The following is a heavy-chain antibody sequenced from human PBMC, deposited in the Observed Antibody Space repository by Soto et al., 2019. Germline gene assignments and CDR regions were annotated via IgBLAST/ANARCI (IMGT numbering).Heavy chain of an antibody. Sequence: LRLSCAGSGFTFRWFGMNWVRQAPGKGLEWVARISNDGSNKYYVDSVKGRFTISRDNSKNTLYLQMDSLRAEDTAVYYCAKGEVRGIIPSYFDYWGLGTLVTVSS. V-gene: IGHV3-30*18. D-gene: IGHD3-10*01. CDR2: ISNDGSNK. J-gene: IGHJ4*02. CDR3: AKGEVRGIIPSYFDY. CDR1: GFTFRWFG.